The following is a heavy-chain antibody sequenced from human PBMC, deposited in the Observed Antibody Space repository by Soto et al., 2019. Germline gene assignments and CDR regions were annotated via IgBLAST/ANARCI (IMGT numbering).Heavy chain of an antibody. V-gene: IGHV1-2*02. Sequence: QEQLMQSGAEVKKPGASVKVSCKSSGYSFTGYYLHWVRQAPGQGPEWMGWIFPKSGGTKSAQKFQGRVTMTRDTSISTAYMELKRLRSDDTAVYFCAREGMYHYETNDYYPSTYGLDVWGQGTTVTVSS. CDR1: GYSFTGYY. J-gene: IGHJ6*02. CDR2: IFPKSGGT. D-gene: IGHD3-16*01. CDR3: AREGMYHYETNDYYPSTYGLDV.